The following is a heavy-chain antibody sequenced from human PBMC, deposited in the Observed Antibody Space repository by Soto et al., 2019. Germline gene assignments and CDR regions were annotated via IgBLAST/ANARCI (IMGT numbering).Heavy chain of an antibody. V-gene: IGHV4-59*01. D-gene: IGHD4-17*01. CDR1: GGSISSYY. CDR2: ISYSGST. J-gene: IGHJ4*02. Sequence: SETLSLTCTVSGGSISSYYWIWIRQPPGKGLEWIGYISYSGSTNYNPSLKSRPTISVDTSKNQFSLKLRSVTAADTAVYYCARASPYGDYTLDYWGQGTLVTVSS. CDR3: ARASPYGDYTLDY.